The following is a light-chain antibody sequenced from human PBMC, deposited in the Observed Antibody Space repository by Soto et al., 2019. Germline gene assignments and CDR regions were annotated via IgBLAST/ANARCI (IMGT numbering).Light chain of an antibody. J-gene: IGLJ2*01. CDR1: ISDVGGYNF. Sequence: QSALTQPPSASGSPGQSVTISCTGTISDVGGYNFVSWYQQHPGKVPKLMIYEVSKRPSGVPDRFSGSKSDNTASLTVSGLKAGDEADYYCRSYAGNSNYVLFGGGTKLTVL. V-gene: IGLV2-8*01. CDR3: RSYAGNSNYVL. CDR2: EVS.